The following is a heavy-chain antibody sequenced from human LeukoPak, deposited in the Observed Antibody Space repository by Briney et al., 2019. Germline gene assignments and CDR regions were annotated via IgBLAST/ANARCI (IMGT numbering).Heavy chain of an antibody. CDR1: GGSFSGYY. CDR2: INHSGST. D-gene: IGHD4-23*01. V-gene: IGHV4-34*01. Sequence: SETLSPTCAVYGGSFSGYYWSWIRQPPGKGLEWIGEINHSGSTNYSPSLKSRVTMSVDTSKNQFSLKLSSVTAADTAVYYCARDCDYGGNRLDYFDCWGQGTLVTVSS. J-gene: IGHJ4*02. CDR3: ARDCDYGGNRLDYFDC.